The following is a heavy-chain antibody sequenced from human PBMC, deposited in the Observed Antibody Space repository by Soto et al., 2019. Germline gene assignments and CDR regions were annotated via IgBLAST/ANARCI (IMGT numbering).Heavy chain of an antibody. CDR1: GVSIGSHDW. J-gene: IGHJ4*02. D-gene: IGHD5-18*01. CDR3: ATRDTGRVY. V-gene: IGHV4-4*02. Sequence: QVQLQESGPGLVKPSGTLSLTCAVSGVSIGSHDWWTWVRQPPGKGLEWIGESHQSGNTNYNSSLESRVPLSLDKSKNPFSLQLSSVTVADTAVYYCATRDTGRVYWGQGTLVTVSS. CDR2: SHQSGNT.